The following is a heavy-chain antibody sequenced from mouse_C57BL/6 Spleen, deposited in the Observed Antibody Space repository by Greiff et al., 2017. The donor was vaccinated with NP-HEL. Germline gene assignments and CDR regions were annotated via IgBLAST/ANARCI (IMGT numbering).Heavy chain of an antibody. V-gene: IGHV5-17*01. CDR3: ARYYYGSSDAMDY. D-gene: IGHD1-1*01. CDR2: ISSGSSTI. CDR1: GFTFSDYG. Sequence: DVQLVESGGGLVKPGGSLKLSCAASGFTFSDYGMHWVRQAPEKGLEWVAYISSGSSTIYYADTVKGRFTISRDNAKNTLFLQMTSLRSEDTAMYYCARYYYGSSDAMDYWGQGTSVTVSS. J-gene: IGHJ4*01.